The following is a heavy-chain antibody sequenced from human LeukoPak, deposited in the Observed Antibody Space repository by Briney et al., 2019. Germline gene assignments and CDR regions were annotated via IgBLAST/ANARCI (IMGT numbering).Heavy chain of an antibody. Sequence: ASLKVSCKASGYTFTSYDINWVRQATGQGLEWMGWMNPNSGNTGYAQKFQGRVTITRNTAISTAYMELSSLRSEATAVYYCARAVSLRFLEWLSPNWFDPWGQGTLVTVSS. V-gene: IGHV1-8*03. J-gene: IGHJ5*02. CDR1: GYTFTSYD. CDR2: MNPNSGNT. D-gene: IGHD3-3*01. CDR3: ARAVSLRFLEWLSPNWFDP.